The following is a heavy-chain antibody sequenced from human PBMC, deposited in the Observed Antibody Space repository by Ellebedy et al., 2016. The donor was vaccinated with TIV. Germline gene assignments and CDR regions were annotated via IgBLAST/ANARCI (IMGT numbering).Heavy chain of an antibody. CDR1: GFTFSNYT. CDR3: ARDRHCVGGRCYSV. D-gene: IGHD2-15*01. Sequence: PGGSLRLSCAASGFTFSNYTMSWVRQAPGKGLEWVSAINGGGGSTYYGDSVKGRFTISRDHSKNTLYLQMNSLRVEDTAVYYCARDRHCVGGRCYSVWGQGTLVTVSS. CDR2: INGGGGST. J-gene: IGHJ4*02. V-gene: IGHV3-23*01.